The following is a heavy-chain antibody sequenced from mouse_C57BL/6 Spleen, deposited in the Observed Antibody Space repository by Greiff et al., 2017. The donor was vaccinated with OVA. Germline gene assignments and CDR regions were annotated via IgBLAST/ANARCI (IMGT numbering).Heavy chain of an antibody. J-gene: IGHJ2*01. CDR1: GFTFSDAW. V-gene: IGHV6-6*01. CDR2: IRNKANNHAT. D-gene: IGHD1-1*01. Sequence: EVKVEESGGGLVQPGGSMKLSCAASGFTFSDAWMDWVRQSPEKGLEWVAEIRNKANNHATYYAESVKGRFTISRDDSKSSVYLQMNSLRAEDTGIYYCTTTTVVAPFDYWGQGTTLTVSS. CDR3: TTTTVVAPFDY.